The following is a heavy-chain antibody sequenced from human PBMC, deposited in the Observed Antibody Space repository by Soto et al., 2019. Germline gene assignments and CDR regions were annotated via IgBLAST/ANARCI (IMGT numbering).Heavy chain of an antibody. D-gene: IGHD6-13*01. CDR3: TRDGAAGIRHFDY. J-gene: IGHJ4*02. CDR2: IGSTTFGGPT. V-gene: IGHV3-49*03. CDR1: GFTFGDYA. Sequence: GGSLRLSCTASGFTFGDYAISWFRQAPGKGLQWVGFIGSTTFGGPTDYAASVKGRFTISRDDSKSIAYLQMNSLETEDTAVYYCTRDGAAGIRHFDYWGQGTLVTVSS.